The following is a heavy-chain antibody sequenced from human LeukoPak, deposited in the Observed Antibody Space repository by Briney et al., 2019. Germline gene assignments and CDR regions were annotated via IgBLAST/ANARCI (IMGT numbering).Heavy chain of an antibody. CDR2: IKQDGSEK. CDR3: ASQKVGATDY. Sequence: GGSLRLSCAASGFTFSTYWMSWVRQAPGKGLDCVANIKQDGSEKYYVDSVKGRFTISRDNAKNSLYLQMNNLRAEDTAVYYCASQKVGATDYWGQGTLVTVSS. CDR1: GFTFSTYW. J-gene: IGHJ4*02. V-gene: IGHV3-7*01. D-gene: IGHD1-26*01.